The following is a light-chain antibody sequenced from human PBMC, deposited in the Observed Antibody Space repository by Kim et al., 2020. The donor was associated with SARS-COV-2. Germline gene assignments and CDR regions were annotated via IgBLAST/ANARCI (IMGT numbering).Light chain of an antibody. J-gene: IGLJ3*02. CDR2: NID. CDR1: TGAGSY. V-gene: IGLV7-43*01. Sequence: TVSPEETVTLTCACRTGAGSYPTWLQQKPGQPPRALIYNIDKTHSWTPARFSGSLLGDKAALTLSGVQPEDEAEYYCLLHFGTTWVFGGGTKLTVL. CDR3: LLHFGTTWV.